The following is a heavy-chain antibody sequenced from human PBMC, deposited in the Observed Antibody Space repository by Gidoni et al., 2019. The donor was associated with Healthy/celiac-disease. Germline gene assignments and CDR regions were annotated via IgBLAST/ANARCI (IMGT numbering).Heavy chain of an antibody. CDR2: ISGSGGST. CDR1: GFTFISYA. D-gene: IGHD3-3*01. V-gene: IGHV3-23*04. J-gene: IGHJ4*02. Sequence: EVQLVESGGGLVQPGGSLSLSCAASGFTFISYAMSWVRQAPGKGLEWVSAISGSGGSTYYADSVKGRFTISRDNSKNTLYLQMNSLRAEDTAVYYCAKDQVSWSGQVDYFDYWGQGTLVTVSS. CDR3: AKDQVSWSGQVDYFDY.